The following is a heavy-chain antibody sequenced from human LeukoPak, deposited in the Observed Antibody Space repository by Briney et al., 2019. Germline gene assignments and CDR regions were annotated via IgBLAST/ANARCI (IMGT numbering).Heavy chain of an antibody. CDR1: GFIFSSYG. Sequence: GRSLRLSCVASGFIFSSYGMHWVRQAPGKGLEWVAIIWPDGTNEYYADSVKGRFTISRDNSKNTLYLQMNSLRVEDTAVYYCARDGTYYYGSGSPKDYWGQGTLVTVSS. D-gene: IGHD3-10*01. CDR2: IWPDGTNE. V-gene: IGHV3-33*01. J-gene: IGHJ4*02. CDR3: ARDGTYYYGSGSPKDY.